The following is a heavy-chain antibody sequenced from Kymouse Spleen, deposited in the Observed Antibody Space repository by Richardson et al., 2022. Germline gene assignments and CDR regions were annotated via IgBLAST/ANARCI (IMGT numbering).Heavy chain of an antibody. CDR1: GGSFSGYY. CDR2: INHSGST. J-gene: IGHJ4*02. Sequence: QVQLQQWGAGLLKPSETLSLTCAVYGGSFSGYYWSWIRQPPGKGLEWIGEINHSGSTNYNPSLKSRVTISVDTSKNQFSLKLSSVTAADTAVYYCARRGYSGYETFDYWGQGTLVTVSS. CDR3: ARRGYSGYETFDY. D-gene: IGHD5-12*01. V-gene: IGHV4-34*01.